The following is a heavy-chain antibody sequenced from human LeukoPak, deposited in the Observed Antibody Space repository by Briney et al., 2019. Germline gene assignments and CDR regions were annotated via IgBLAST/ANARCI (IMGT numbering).Heavy chain of an antibody. D-gene: IGHD2-21*02. V-gene: IGHV4-39*01. J-gene: IGHJ4*02. CDR3: AKSDSYGLIDY. CDR1: GVFINSNTYS. Sequence: SETLSLTCTVSGVFINSNTYSWGWIRQPPGKGLEWIGNIYYTGPTYYNASLESRVTISLDTSKNQFFLKLNSVTAADTAMYYCAKSDSYGLIDYLGQGTLVTVSS. CDR2: IYYTGPT.